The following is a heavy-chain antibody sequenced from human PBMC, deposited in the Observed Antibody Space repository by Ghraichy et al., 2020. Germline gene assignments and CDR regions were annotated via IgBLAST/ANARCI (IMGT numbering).Heavy chain of an antibody. V-gene: IGHV3-23*01. Sequence: GGSLRLSCAASGFTFSSYAMSWVRQAPGKGLEWVSAISGSGGSTYYADSVKGRFTISRDNSKNTLYLQMNSLRAEDTAVYYCARPYYDSSGLTNPDEPDWYFDLWGRGTLVTVSS. D-gene: IGHD3-22*01. CDR2: ISGSGGST. J-gene: IGHJ2*01. CDR1: GFTFSSYA. CDR3: ARPYYDSSGLTNPDEPDWYFDL.